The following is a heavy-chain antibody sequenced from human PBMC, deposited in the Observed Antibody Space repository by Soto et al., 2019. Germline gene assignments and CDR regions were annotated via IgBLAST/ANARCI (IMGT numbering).Heavy chain of an antibody. D-gene: IGHD2-15*01. V-gene: IGHV1-46*01. CDR3: ASLPRYCSGGSCYG. J-gene: IGHJ4*02. CDR1: GYAFSNYY. CDR2: INPSGDST. Sequence: ASAKASSKAPGYAFSNYYMHWLRQAPGQGLEWMGMINPSGDSTNYAQKFQGRVTMTRDTSTSTVYMELSSLRSEDTAVYYCASLPRYCSGGSCYGWGQGTQVTVSS.